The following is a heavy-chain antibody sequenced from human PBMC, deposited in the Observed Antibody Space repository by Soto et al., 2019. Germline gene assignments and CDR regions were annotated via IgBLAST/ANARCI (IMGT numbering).Heavy chain of an antibody. Sequence: QVQLVESGGGVVQPGKSLRLSCVASGFTFSSYGMHWVRQAPGKGLEWVALISYDGNNKYYGDSVKGRFTIFRDNSKKTLFLQMNSLRAEDTAVSFCAKDIEVVVYYYGMDVWGHGATVTVSS. V-gene: IGHV3-30*18. D-gene: IGHD2-15*01. J-gene: IGHJ6*02. CDR2: ISYDGNNK. CDR1: GFTFSSYG. CDR3: AKDIEVVVYYYGMDV.